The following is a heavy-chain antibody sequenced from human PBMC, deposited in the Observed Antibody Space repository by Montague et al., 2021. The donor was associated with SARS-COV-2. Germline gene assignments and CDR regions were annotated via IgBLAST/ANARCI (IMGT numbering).Heavy chain of an antibody. D-gene: IGHD6-6*01. Sequence: SETLSLTCAVYGGSLSGYYWSWIRQPPGKGLEWIGEINHSGSTNYNPSLKSRVTISMDTSKNQFSLKLRSVTAADTAVYYCARGVRQLGVRYYYYYIDVWDKGTTVTVSS. J-gene: IGHJ6*03. CDR1: GGSLSGYY. CDR2: INHSGST. V-gene: IGHV4-34*01. CDR3: ARGVRQLGVRYYYYYIDV.